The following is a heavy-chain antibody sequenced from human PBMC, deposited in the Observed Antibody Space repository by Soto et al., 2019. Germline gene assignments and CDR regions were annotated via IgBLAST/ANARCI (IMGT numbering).Heavy chain of an antibody. CDR3: ARAHGTYYDSSYYGLARNYFDY. Sequence: SLILSWASTGFTFSSHSMNLVLQAPGKGLEWVSVISFDGTNKYYAESVRGRYTISRDNSKNVLYLDMNSLRPDDTAIHYCARAHGTYYDSSYYGLARNYFDYWGQGALVTVSS. D-gene: IGHD3-22*01. CDR2: ISFDGTNK. V-gene: IGHV3-30-3*01. CDR1: GFTFSSHS. J-gene: IGHJ4*02.